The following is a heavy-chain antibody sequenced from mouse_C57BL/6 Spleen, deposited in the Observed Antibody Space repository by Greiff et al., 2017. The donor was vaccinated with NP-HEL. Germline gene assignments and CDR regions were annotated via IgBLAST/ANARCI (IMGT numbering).Heavy chain of an antibody. D-gene: IGHD2-4*01. V-gene: IGHV1-80*01. J-gene: IGHJ3*01. CDR2: IYPGDGDT. CDR3: ASGDYAAWFAY. CDR1: GYAFSSYW. Sequence: VQLVESGAELVKPGASVKISCKASGYAFSSYWMNWVKQRPGKGLEWIGQIYPGDGDTNYNGKFKGKATLTADKSSSTAYMQLSSLTSEDSAVYFCASGDYAAWFAYWGQGALVTVSA.